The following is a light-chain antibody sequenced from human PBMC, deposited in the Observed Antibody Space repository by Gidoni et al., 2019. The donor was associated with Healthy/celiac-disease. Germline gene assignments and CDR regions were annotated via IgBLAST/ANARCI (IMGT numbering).Light chain of an antibody. CDR2: DAS. CDR3: QQRSNLLT. V-gene: IGKV3-11*01. Sequence: EIVLTHSPATLSLSPGERATLSCRASQSVSSYLAWYQQKPGQAPRLLIYDASNRATGIPARFSGSGSGTDFTLTINSLEHEDFAVYYCQQRSNLLTFGGGTKVEIK. CDR1: QSVSSY. J-gene: IGKJ4*01.